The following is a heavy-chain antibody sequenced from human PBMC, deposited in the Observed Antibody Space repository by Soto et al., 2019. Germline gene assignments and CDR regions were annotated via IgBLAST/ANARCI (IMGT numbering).Heavy chain of an antibody. J-gene: IGHJ3*01. CDR1: GLTFSTYW. Sequence: EVQLVESGGGLVQPGGSLRLSCAASGLTFSTYWMHWVRQVPGKGLVWVSRISSDGSTTNYADSVKGRLTISRDEAKNTLYLQLHSLRAEDTDVYFCARAVITSRNAFDVWGQGTLVTVSS. D-gene: IGHD1-1*01. CDR3: ARAVITSRNAFDV. V-gene: IGHV3-74*01. CDR2: ISSDGSTT.